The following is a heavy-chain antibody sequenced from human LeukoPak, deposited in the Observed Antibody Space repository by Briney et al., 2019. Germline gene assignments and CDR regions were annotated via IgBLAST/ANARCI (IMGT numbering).Heavy chain of an antibody. V-gene: IGHV3-21*01. CDR1: GFTFSSYS. CDR2: ISGDSTYI. CDR3: ARVSGRLERQSDLDY. D-gene: IGHD1-1*01. Sequence: GGSLRLSCAASGFTFSSYSMNWVRQAPGKGLEWVSSISGDSTYIYNAGSVKGRFTISRDNAQGSLYLQMISLRADDTAVYYCARVSGRLERQSDLDYWGQGTLVIVSS. J-gene: IGHJ4*02.